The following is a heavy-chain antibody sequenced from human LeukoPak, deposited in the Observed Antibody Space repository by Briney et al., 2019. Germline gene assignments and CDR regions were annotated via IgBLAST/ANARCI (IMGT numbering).Heavy chain of an antibody. D-gene: IGHD4-23*01. J-gene: IGHJ4*02. V-gene: IGHV4-39*01. CDR1: GDSINSSPYY. CDR3: ARHAFYGAKDFDY. CDR2: IYSSGYT. Sequence: SETLSLTCTVSGDSINSSPYYWGWIRQPPGKGLEWIGSIYSSGYTYYNPSLKSRVTISVDTSTNQFSLKLRSVTATGTAVYLCARHAFYGAKDFDYWGQGTLVAVSS.